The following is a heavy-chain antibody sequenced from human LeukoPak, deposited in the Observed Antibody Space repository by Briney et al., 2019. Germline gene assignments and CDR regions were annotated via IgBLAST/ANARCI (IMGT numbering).Heavy chain of an antibody. Sequence: PGGPLRLSGAASGFTFSRYSMNWVRQAPGKGLEWVSSFSSSSSYIYYADSVEGRFTVSRDNAKNSLYLQMNSLRAEDTAVYYCARVAEDSSGWYGWDPYYFDYWGQGTLVTVSS. D-gene: IGHD6-19*01. CDR3: ARVAEDSSGWYGWDPYYFDY. V-gene: IGHV3-21*01. J-gene: IGHJ4*02. CDR2: FSSSSSYI. CDR1: GFTFSRYS.